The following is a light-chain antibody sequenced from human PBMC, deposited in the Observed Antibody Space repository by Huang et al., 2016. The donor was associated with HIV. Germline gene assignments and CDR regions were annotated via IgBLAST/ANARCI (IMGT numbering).Light chain of an antibody. Sequence: EIVLTQSPATLSLSPGERATLSCRASQSVGGYLAWYQQKPGQAHRRLIYDTSTRATGIPARFSGSGSETDFTLTISSLEPEDFAVYYCQQPGSFGQGTKVDIK. CDR1: QSVGGY. CDR2: DTS. J-gene: IGKJ2*01. CDR3: QQPGS. V-gene: IGKV3-11*01.